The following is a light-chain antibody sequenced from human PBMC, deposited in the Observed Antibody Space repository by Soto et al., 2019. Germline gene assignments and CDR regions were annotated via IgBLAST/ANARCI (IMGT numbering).Light chain of an antibody. J-gene: IGKJ5*01. V-gene: IGKV3-20*01. CDR2: DAS. CDR1: QTVRNNY. Sequence: EFVLTQSPGTLSLSPGERATLSCRAIQTVRNNYLAWYQQKPGQAPRLLIYDASSRATGIPDRFSGGGSGTDFTLTISRLEPEDFAVYYCQQYNNWPPITFGQGTRLEIK. CDR3: QQYNNWPPIT.